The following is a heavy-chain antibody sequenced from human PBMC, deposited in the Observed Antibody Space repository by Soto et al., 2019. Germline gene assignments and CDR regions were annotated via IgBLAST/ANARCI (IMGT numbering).Heavy chain of an antibody. V-gene: IGHV3-23*01. CDR3: AKSIEYSSSLYYFDY. Sequence: PGGSLRLSCAASGFTFSSYAMSWVRQAPGKGLEWVSAISGSGGSTYYADSVKGRFTISRDNSKNTLYLQMNSLRAEDTAVYYCAKSIEYSSSLYYFDYWGQGTLVTVSS. J-gene: IGHJ4*02. CDR2: ISGSGGST. CDR1: GFTFSSYA. D-gene: IGHD6-6*01.